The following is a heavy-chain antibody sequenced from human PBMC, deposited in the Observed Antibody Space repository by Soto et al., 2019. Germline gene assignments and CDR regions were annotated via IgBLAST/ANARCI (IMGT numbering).Heavy chain of an antibody. Sequence: EVQLVESGGGLVKPGGSLRLSCAASGFTFSNAWMSWVRQAPGKGLEWVGRIKSKTDGGTTDYAAPVKGRFTISRDDSKNTLYLQMNSLKTEDTAVYYCTTGLYYYGSGSKGGMDVWGQGTTVTVSS. J-gene: IGHJ6*02. CDR1: GFTFSNAW. CDR3: TTGLYYYGSGSKGGMDV. D-gene: IGHD3-10*01. V-gene: IGHV3-15*01. CDR2: IKSKTDGGTT.